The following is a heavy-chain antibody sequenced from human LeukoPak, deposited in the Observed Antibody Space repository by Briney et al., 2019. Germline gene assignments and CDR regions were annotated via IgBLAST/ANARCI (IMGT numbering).Heavy chain of an antibody. CDR2: ISAYNGNT. Sequence: ASLKLSCKASGYTFTSYGISWVRQAPGQGLEWMGWISAYNGNTNYAQKLQGRVTMTTDTSTSTAYMELRRLRSDDKAVYNGARDTAMGRGQGWFDPWGQGTLVSVSS. CDR3: ARDTAMGRGQGWFDP. V-gene: IGHV1-18*01. CDR1: GYTFTSYG. J-gene: IGHJ5*02. D-gene: IGHD5-18*01.